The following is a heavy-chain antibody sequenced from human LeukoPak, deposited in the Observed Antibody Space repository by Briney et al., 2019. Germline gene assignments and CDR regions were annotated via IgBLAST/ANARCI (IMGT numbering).Heavy chain of an antibody. V-gene: IGHV3-48*02. CDR1: GYIFSSYS. J-gene: IGHJ4*02. CDR3: VRDPDALDY. CDR2: IRSSGSPI. Sequence: GDSLKISCQGSGYIFSSYSMNWVRQAPGTGLEWVSYIRSSGSPIYYADSVKGRFTISRDNAKNSLYLQMNSLRDEDTAVYYCVRDPDALDYWGQGTPVTVSS.